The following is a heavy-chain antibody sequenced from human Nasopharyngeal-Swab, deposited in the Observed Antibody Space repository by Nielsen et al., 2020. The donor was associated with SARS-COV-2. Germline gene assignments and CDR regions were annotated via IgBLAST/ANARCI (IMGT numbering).Heavy chain of an antibody. CDR2: ISGLGGST. CDR1: GFTSRNYA. Sequence: GGSLRLSCAASGFTSRNYAMSWVRQAPGKGLEWISAISGLGGSTYYADSVKGRFTISRDNSKNTLYLQMNSLRAEDTAVYFCARTTVTTDPGDYWGQGTLVTVSS. D-gene: IGHD4-17*01. CDR3: ARTTVTTDPGDY. J-gene: IGHJ4*02. V-gene: IGHV3-23*01.